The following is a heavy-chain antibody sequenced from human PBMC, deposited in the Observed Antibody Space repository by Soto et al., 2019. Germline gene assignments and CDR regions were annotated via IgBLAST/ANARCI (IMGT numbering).Heavy chain of an antibody. CDR2: ISYDGNYI. Sequence: GGSLRLSCAVSGFTFSTYGMHWVRQAPGKGLEWVAVISYDGNYIYYADSVKGRFTISRDDSKSTVELQMNGLRAEDTAIYYCARDLTTHDLWGQGTVVTVSS. CDR3: ARDLTTHDL. V-gene: IGHV3-33*05. J-gene: IGHJ4*02. CDR1: GFTFSTYG.